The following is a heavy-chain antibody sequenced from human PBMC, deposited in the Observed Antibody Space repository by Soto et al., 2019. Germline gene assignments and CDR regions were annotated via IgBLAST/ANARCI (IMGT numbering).Heavy chain of an antibody. CDR3: AKPRYCSGGSCYITDY. V-gene: IGHV3-30*18. D-gene: IGHD2-15*01. CDR1: GFTFSSYG. Sequence: GGSLRLSCAASGFTFSSYGMHWVRQAPGKGLEWVAVISYDGSNKYYADSVKGRFTISRDNSKNTLYLQMNSLRAEDTAVYYCAKPRYCSGGSCYITDYWGQGPLVTAPQ. CDR2: ISYDGSNK. J-gene: IGHJ4*02.